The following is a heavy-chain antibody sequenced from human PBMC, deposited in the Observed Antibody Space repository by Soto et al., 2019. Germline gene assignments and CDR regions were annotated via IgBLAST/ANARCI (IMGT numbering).Heavy chain of an antibody. Sequence: SETLSLTCTVSGGSISSYYWSWIRQPPGKGLEWIGYIYYSGSTNYNPSLKSRVTISVDTSKNQFSLKLSSVTAADTAVYYCARVGLVGIAVAGGAFDIWGQGTMVTV. J-gene: IGHJ3*02. CDR3: ARVGLVGIAVAGGAFDI. CDR2: IYYSGST. CDR1: GGSISSYY. V-gene: IGHV4-59*01. D-gene: IGHD6-19*01.